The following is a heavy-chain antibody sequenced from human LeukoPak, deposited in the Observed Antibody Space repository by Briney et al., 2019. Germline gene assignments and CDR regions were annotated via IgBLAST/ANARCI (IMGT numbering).Heavy chain of an antibody. V-gene: IGHV3-11*01. Sequence: GGSLRLSCAASDLTFSDYYMSWIRQAPGKGLEWISYISDSDTAIYYAAHVEARFTLSRNNAKNSLFLQMHSLRAEDTAVYYCARDLVMSYYGSWSYDYWGQGTLVTVSS. CDR2: ISDSDTAI. J-gene: IGHJ4*02. CDR1: DLTFSDYY. D-gene: IGHD3-10*01. CDR3: ARDLVMSYYGSWSYDY.